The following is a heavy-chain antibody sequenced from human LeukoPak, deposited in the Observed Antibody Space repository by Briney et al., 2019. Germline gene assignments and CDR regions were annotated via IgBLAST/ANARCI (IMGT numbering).Heavy chain of an antibody. J-gene: IGHJ4*02. CDR2: IYYSGST. D-gene: IGHD4-17*01. CDR1: GGSISDYY. CDR3: ARAIGDYEDY. V-gene: IGHV4-59*12. Sequence: SETLSLTCTVSGGSISDYYWTWIRQPPGKGLEWSGHIYYSGSTNCNPSLKSRVTISVDTSKSQFSLRLSSVTAADTAVYYCARAIGDYEDYWGQGTLVTASS.